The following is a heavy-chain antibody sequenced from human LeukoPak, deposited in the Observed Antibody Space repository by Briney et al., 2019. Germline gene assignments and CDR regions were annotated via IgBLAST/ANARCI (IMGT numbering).Heavy chain of an antibody. Sequence: GGSLRLSCAASGFTFSDYNMRWIRQAPGKGLEWVSSISRSGSTKYYADSVKGRFTISRDNAKNSLFLQMNSPRAEDTAVYYCTTTWAYYMDVWGKGTTVTVSS. CDR1: GFTFSDYN. CDR3: TTTWAYYMDV. D-gene: IGHD1-1*01. CDR2: ISRSGSTK. V-gene: IGHV3-11*01. J-gene: IGHJ6*03.